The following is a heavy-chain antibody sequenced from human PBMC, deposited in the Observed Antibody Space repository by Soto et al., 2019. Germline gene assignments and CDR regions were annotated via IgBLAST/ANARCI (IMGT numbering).Heavy chain of an antibody. Sequence: AASVKVSCKASGYTFTGYYMHWVRQAPGQGLEWMGWINPNTGGTNYAQKFHSRVTMTRDTSISTAYMELSRLRSDDTAVYYCARGGFNYGYGIIDYWGQGTLVTVSS. CDR2: INPNTGGT. CDR3: ARGGFNYGYGIIDY. J-gene: IGHJ4*02. V-gene: IGHV1-2*02. CDR1: GYTFTGYY. D-gene: IGHD5-18*01.